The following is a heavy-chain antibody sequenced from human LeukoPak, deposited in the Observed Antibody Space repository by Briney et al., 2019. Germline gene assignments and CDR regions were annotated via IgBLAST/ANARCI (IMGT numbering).Heavy chain of an antibody. CDR1: GVSISNYY. V-gene: IGHV4-59*01. J-gene: IGHJ6*02. CDR2: IYYSGST. Sequence: PSETLSLTCTVSGVSISNYYWSWIRQPPGKGLEWIGYIYYSGSTNYNPSLKSRVTISVDTSKNQFSLNLSSVTAADTAMYYCARDRSPEGYYDSSHWDYYHGMDVWGQGTTVTVSS. D-gene: IGHD3-22*01. CDR3: ARDRSPEGYYDSSHWDYYHGMDV.